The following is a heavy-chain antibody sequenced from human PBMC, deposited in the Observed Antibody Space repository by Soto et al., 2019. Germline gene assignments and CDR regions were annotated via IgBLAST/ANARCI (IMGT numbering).Heavy chain of an antibody. CDR1: GGSISSGDFY. CDR3: ARPDDFSDRFDH. D-gene: IGHD4-17*01. V-gene: IGHV4-30-4*01. CDR2: IYYSGST. J-gene: IGHJ4*02. Sequence: PSETLSLTCTVSGGSISSGDFYWSWIRQPPGKGLELIGNIYYSGSTYYNPSLRSRAIMSVDTSKNQFSLKLSSLTAADTAVYFCARPDDFSDRFDHWGQGALVTVSS.